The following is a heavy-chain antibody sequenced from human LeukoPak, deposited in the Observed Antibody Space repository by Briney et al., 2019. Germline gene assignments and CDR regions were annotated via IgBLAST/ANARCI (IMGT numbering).Heavy chain of an antibody. Sequence: GGSLRLSCAASGFTFSDYYMNWIRQATGKGLEWVSAIGTAGDTYHPGSVKGRFTISRENAKNSLYLQMYSLRAGDTAVYYCARMVRGVLDYWGQGTLVTVSS. CDR1: GFTFSDYY. D-gene: IGHD3-10*01. V-gene: IGHV3-13*01. J-gene: IGHJ4*02. CDR2: IGTAGDT. CDR3: ARMVRGVLDY.